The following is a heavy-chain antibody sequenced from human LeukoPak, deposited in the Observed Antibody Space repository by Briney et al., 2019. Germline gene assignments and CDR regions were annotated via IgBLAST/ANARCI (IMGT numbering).Heavy chain of an antibody. CDR1: GASISSNDYY. CDR3: ARRGRGSWVGGFLDY. Sequence: RPSETLSLTCTVSGASISSNDYYWGWMRQPPGKGLEWIGSNYYSGSTYYNPSLQSLVTISVDTSKNQFPLKLPSVPAADTAVYYCARRGRGSWVGGFLDYWGQGTLVTVSS. J-gene: IGHJ4*02. CDR2: NYYSGST. D-gene: IGHD6-13*01. V-gene: IGHV4-39*01.